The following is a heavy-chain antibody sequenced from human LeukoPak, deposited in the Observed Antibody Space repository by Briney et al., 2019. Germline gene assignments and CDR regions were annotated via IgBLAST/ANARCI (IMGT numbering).Heavy chain of an antibody. V-gene: IGHV3-74*01. CDR3: ARYSRSSPDTFDY. CDR2: INSDGSSR. CDR1: GFTFSSDW. Sequence: GGSLRLSCAGSGFTFSSDWMHWVRQAPGKGLVWLSRINSDGSSRSYADSVKGRFTISRDNGKNTLYLQMNTLRAEDTAVYYCARYSRSSPDTFDYWGQGTLVTVSS. D-gene: IGHD6-13*01. J-gene: IGHJ4*02.